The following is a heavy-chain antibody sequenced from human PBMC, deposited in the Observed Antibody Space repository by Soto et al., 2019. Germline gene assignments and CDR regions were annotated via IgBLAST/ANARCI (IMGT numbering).Heavy chain of an antibody. Sequence: GESLKISCKGSGYSFTSYRISWVRQMPGKGLEWMGRIDPSDSYTNYSPSFQGHVTISADKSISTAYLQWSSLKASDTAMYYCARGEYSSSIYYYYGMDVWGQGTTVTVSS. J-gene: IGHJ6*02. CDR1: GYSFTSYR. CDR3: ARGEYSSSIYYYYGMDV. V-gene: IGHV5-10-1*01. CDR2: IDPSDSYT. D-gene: IGHD6-6*01.